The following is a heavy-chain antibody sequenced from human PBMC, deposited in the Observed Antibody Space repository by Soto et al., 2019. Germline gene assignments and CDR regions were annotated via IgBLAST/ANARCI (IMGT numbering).Heavy chain of an antibody. J-gene: IGHJ4*02. D-gene: IGHD3-10*01. Sequence: QVQLVQSGAEVKKPGASVKVSCKASGYAFPNFDINWVRQATGQGPEWMGWMNPSSGNTGYSQKFQGRVIXXSXSXXSTAYMELSSLRSEDTAVYYCARPGGDFGSGSYAYWGQGTLVTVSS. V-gene: IGHV1-8*01. CDR2: MNPSSGNT. CDR1: GYAFPNFD. CDR3: ARPGGDFGSGSYAY.